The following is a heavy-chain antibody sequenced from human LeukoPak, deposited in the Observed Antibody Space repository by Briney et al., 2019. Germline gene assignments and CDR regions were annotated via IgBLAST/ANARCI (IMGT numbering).Heavy chain of an antibody. Sequence: SETLSLTCTVSGGSISHSSYYWSWIRQPPGKGLEWIGYIYYSGSTNYNPSLKSRVTISVDTSKNQFSLKLSSVTAADTAVYYCARESYSFDYWGQGTLVTVSS. J-gene: IGHJ4*02. CDR3: ARESYSFDY. V-gene: IGHV4-61*01. CDR1: GGSISHSSYY. CDR2: IYYSGST. D-gene: IGHD1-26*01.